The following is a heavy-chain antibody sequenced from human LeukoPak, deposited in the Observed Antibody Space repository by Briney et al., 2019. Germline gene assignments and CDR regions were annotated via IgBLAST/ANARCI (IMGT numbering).Heavy chain of an antibody. J-gene: IGHJ5*02. Sequence: SETLSLTCAVYGGSFSGYYWSWIRQPPGKGLEWIGEINHSGSTNYNPSLKSRVTISVDTSKNQFSLKLSSVTAADTAVYYCARGERLQYPRGFDPWGQGTLVTVSS. CDR3: ARGERLQYPRGFDP. CDR2: INHSGST. D-gene: IGHD4-11*01. V-gene: IGHV4-34*01. CDR1: GGSFSGYY.